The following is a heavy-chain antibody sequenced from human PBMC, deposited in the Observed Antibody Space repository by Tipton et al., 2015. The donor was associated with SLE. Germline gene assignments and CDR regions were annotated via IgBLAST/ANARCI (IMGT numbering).Heavy chain of an antibody. V-gene: IGHV4-34*01. CDR1: GGSFSDYY. Sequence: TLSLTCAVYGGSFSDYYWSWIRQPPGEGLEWIGEINHSGSTNYNPSLKSRVTISVDTSKNQFSLKLSSVTAADTAVYYCARGGLTYGYYYYMDVWGKGTTVTVSS. J-gene: IGHJ6*03. CDR2: INHSGST. D-gene: IGHD2-21*02. CDR3: ARGGLTYGYYYYMDV.